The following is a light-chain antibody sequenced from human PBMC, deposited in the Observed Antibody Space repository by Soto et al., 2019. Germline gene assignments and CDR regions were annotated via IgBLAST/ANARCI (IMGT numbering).Light chain of an antibody. CDR1: SSNIGSNY. J-gene: IGLJ3*02. Sequence: QSVLTQPPSASGTPGQRVTISCSGSSSNIGSNYVYWYQQLPGTAPKLLIYRNNQRPSGVPDRFSGSKSGTSASLAISGLRSDDEADYYCAASDDSLSGRVFGGGTKLTVL. CDR2: RNN. V-gene: IGLV1-47*01. CDR3: AASDDSLSGRV.